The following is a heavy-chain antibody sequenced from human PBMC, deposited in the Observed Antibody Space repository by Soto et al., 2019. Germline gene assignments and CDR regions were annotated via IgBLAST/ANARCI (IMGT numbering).Heavy chain of an antibody. V-gene: IGHV3-23*01. CDR2: ITDTGGTT. D-gene: IGHD3-10*01. Sequence: EVQLLESGGGLVQPGGSLRLSCAASGFTFSSYAMCWVHQATGKGLEWVSTITDTGGTTYYADSVKGRFTISRDNSKNTLYLQMNSLRAEDTAVYYCVKDFFSSGGWGQGILVTVSS. CDR1: GFTFSSYA. J-gene: IGHJ4*02. CDR3: VKDFFSSGG.